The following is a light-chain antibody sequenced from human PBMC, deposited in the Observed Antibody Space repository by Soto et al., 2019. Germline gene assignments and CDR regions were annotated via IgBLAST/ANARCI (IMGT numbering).Light chain of an antibody. V-gene: IGLV1-44*01. CDR2: SNN. CDR1: SSNIGSNT. J-gene: IGLJ2*01. Sequence: QSVLTQPPSASGTPGQRVTISCSGSSSNIGSNTVNWYQQLPGTAPKLVIYSNNQRPSGVPDRFSGSKSDTSASLAISGLQSEDEADYYCVAWDDSLNGYVVFGGGTQLTVL. CDR3: VAWDDSLNGYVV.